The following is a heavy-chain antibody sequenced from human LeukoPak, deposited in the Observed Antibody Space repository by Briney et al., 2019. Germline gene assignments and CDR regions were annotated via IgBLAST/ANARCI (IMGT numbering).Heavy chain of an antibody. J-gene: IGHJ4*02. D-gene: IGHD3-3*01. CDR3: ARGVSITIFGVVTDAYYFDY. CDR2: IYTSGST. Sequence: SETLSLTCTVSGGSISSYYWSWIRQPAGKGLEWIGRIYTSGSTNYNPSLKSRVTISVDTSKNQFSLKLSSVTAADTAVYYCARGVSITIFGVVTDAYYFDYWGQGTLVTVSS. CDR1: GGSISSYY. V-gene: IGHV4-4*07.